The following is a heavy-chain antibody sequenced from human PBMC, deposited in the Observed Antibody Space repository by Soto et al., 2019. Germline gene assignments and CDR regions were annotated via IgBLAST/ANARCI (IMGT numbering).Heavy chain of an antibody. CDR1: GFIFSSYA. Sequence: QVQLVESGGGVVQPGRSLRLSCAASGFIFSSYAMNWVRQAPGNGLEWVALISYDGSKKYYADSVKGRFTISRDNSRDTLYLQMNSLRAEDTAVYYCAREDHGGLLPGYYYYGMDVLGQGTTVTVSS. CDR3: AREDHGGLLPGYYYYGMDV. D-gene: IGHD3-16*01. V-gene: IGHV3-30-3*01. CDR2: ISYDGSKK. J-gene: IGHJ6*02.